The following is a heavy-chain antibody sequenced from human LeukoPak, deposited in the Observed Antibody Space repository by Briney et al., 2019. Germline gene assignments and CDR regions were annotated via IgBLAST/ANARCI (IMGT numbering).Heavy chain of an antibody. V-gene: IGHV3-23*01. J-gene: IGHJ3*02. CDR3: AKERAPVGAFDI. CDR1: GFTFSSYA. CDR2: ISGSGGST. D-gene: IGHD4-23*01. Sequence: SGGPLRLSCAASGFTFSSYAMSWVRQAPGKGLEWVSAISGSGGSTYYADSVKGRFTISRDNSKNTLYLQMNSLRAEDTAVYYCAKERAPVGAFDIWGQGTMVTVSS.